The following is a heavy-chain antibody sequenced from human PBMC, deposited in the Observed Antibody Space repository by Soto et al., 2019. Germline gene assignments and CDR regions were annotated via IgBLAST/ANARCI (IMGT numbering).Heavy chain of an antibody. CDR2: IYYSGST. CDR3: ARGRGFVVVTATSFDY. CDR1: GGSFSGYY. D-gene: IGHD2-21*02. J-gene: IGHJ4*02. Sequence: SETLSLTCAVYGGSFSGYYLSWIRQPPGKGLEWIGYIYYSGSTYYNPSLKSRVTISVDTSKNQFSLKLSSVTAADTAVYYCARGRGFVVVTATSFDYWGQGTLVTVSS. V-gene: IGHV4-34*09.